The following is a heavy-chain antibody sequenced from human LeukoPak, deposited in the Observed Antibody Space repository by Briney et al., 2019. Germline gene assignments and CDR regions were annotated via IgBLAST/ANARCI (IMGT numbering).Heavy chain of an antibody. J-gene: IGHJ4*02. CDR1: GGSISGYY. Sequence: TPSETLSLTCTVSGGSISGYYWSWIRQPPGKGLEWIGYINYSGSTNYNPSLKSRVTISVDTSKNQFSLKLSSATAADTAVYYCARRGSSLDQWGQGTLVTVSS. CDR2: INYSGST. CDR3: ARRGSSLDQ. D-gene: IGHD6-6*01. V-gene: IGHV4-59*08.